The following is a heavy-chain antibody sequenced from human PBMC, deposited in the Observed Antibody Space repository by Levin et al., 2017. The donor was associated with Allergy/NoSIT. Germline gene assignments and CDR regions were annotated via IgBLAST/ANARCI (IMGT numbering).Heavy chain of an antibody. CDR3: IRGYSGYYAEYFYH. Sequence: GESLKISCTVSGFIFRDYAISWVHQAPGKGLEWVAFIRNKEYGEKTQYAASVQGRFTISRDDSTGIAYLQMNSLTIEDTAVYYCIRGYSGYYAEYFYHWGQGTVVTVSS. D-gene: IGHD3-22*01. CDR2: IRNKEYGEKT. CDR1: GFIFRDYA. J-gene: IGHJ1*01. V-gene: IGHV3-49*04.